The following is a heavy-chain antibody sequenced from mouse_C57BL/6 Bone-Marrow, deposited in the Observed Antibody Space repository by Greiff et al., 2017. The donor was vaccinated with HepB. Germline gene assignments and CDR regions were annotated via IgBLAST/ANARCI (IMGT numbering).Heavy chain of an antibody. D-gene: IGHD1-1*01. CDR3: ARRGAITTVVTPYYYAMDY. Sequence: QVQLKQPGAELVKPGASVKVSCKASGYTFTSYWMHWVKQRPGQGLEWIGRIHPSDSDTNYNQKFKGKATLTVDKTSSTAYMQLSSLTSDDSAVYYCARRGAITTVVTPYYYAMDYWGQGTSVTVSS. CDR2: IHPSDSDT. CDR1: GYTFTSYW. V-gene: IGHV1-74*01. J-gene: IGHJ4*01.